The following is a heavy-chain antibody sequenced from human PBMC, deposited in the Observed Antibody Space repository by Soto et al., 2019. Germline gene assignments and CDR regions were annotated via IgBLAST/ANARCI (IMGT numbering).Heavy chain of an antibody. J-gene: IGHJ5*02. CDR1: GFTFSDYA. V-gene: IGHV3-23*01. CDR2: ISGSGANT. D-gene: IGHD3-3*01. CDR3: ANGRFLEWLLPDNWFDP. Sequence: GSLRLSCAASGFTFSDYAMNWVRQAPGKGLEWVSAISGSGANTYYADSVKGRFTISRDNSKNMLYLQMNSLRDEDTAVYYCANGRFLEWLLPDNWFDPWGQGTLVTVSS.